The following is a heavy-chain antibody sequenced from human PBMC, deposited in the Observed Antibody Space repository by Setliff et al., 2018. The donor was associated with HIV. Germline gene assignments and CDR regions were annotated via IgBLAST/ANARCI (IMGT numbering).Heavy chain of an antibody. V-gene: IGHV4-38-2*01. CDR2: LYYDGNT. CDR3: ARGGAVSADFDS. Sequence: PSETLSLTCAVSGYSISSGYYWGWIRQSPGKGLEWIGTLYYDGNTYYNPSLKSRVTMSVDTSKNQFSLDLNSVTAADTAVYFCARGGAVSADFDSWGQGTLVTVSS. CDR1: GYSISSGYY. D-gene: IGHD3-16*01. J-gene: IGHJ5*01.